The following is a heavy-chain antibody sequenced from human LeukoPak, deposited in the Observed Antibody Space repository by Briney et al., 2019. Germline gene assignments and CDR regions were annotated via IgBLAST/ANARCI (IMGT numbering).Heavy chain of an antibody. CDR1: GFTVSSNY. V-gene: IGHV3-53*01. J-gene: IGHJ4*02. Sequence: PGGSLRLSCTVSGFTVSSNYMSWVRQAPGKGLEWGAIIYSSGNTNYADPVKGRFTISRDNSKNTLYLQMNNLRADDTAVYYCARRAGGYSHSYDYWGQGTLVTVSS. CDR3: ARRAGGYSHSYDY. D-gene: IGHD4-23*01. CDR2: IYSSGNT.